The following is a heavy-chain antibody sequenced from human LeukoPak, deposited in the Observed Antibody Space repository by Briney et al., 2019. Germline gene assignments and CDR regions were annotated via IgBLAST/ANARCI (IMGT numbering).Heavy chain of an antibody. CDR1: GFTFSSYE. CDR2: ISSSGSTI. D-gene: IGHD6-19*01. Sequence: GGSLRLSCAASGFTFSSYEMNWVRQAPGKGLEWVSYISSSGSTIYYADSVKGRFTISRDNAKNSLYLQMNSLRAEDTAVYYCARDMEISGWPCGPLLRLYYYYGMDVWGQGTTVTVSS. J-gene: IGHJ6*02. CDR3: ARDMEISGWPCGPLLRLYYYYGMDV. V-gene: IGHV3-48*03.